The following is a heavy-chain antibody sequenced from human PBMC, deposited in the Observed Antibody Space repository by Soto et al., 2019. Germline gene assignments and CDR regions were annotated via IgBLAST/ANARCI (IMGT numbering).Heavy chain of an antibody. CDR1: GITFTTYW. V-gene: IGHV3-7*04. Sequence: EVQLVESGGGLVQPGGSLRLSCAVSGITFTTYWMNWVRQAPGKGLEWVANIGQDGGEKNYVDSVKGRFTISRDNAKNSLYRQMNSLRAEGTAVYYCAGGSGWAEDYWGQGTLVTVSS. J-gene: IGHJ4*02. D-gene: IGHD6-19*01. CDR3: AGGSGWAEDY. CDR2: IGQDGGEK.